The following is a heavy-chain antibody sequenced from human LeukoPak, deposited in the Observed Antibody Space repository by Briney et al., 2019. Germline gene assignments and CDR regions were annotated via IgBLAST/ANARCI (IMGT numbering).Heavy chain of an antibody. D-gene: IGHD6-13*01. J-gene: IGHJ4*02. CDR1: GGSISSYY. CDR2: ISYSGST. Sequence: SETLSLTCTVSGGSISSYYWSWIRQPPGKGLVWIGYISYSGSTNYNPSLKSRLTISVATSRNQFSLKLSSVTAADTAVYYCARQQGSSWHLNYWGQGTLVTVSS. V-gene: IGHV4-59*08. CDR3: ARQQGSSWHLNY.